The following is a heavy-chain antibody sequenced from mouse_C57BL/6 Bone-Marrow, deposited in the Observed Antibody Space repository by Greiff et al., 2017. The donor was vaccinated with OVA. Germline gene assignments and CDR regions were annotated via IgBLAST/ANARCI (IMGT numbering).Heavy chain of an antibody. CDR2: IYPGSGNT. J-gene: IGHJ3*01. V-gene: IGHV1-66*01. CDR1: GYSFTSYY. D-gene: IGHD1-1*01. Sequence: QVQLQQSGPELVKPGASVKISCKASGYSFTSYYIHWVKQRPGQGLEWIGWIYPGSGNTKYNEKFKGKATLTADTSSSTAYMQLSSLTSEDSAVEYCARKGGSSPFAYWGQGTLVTVSA. CDR3: ARKGGSSPFAY.